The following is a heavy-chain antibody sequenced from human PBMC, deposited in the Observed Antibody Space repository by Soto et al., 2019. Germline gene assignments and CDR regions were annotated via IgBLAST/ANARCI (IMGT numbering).Heavy chain of an antibody. CDR2: MSPNRDET. J-gene: IGHJ4*02. CDR1: GYTFTSYH. CDR3: ARGITAGFDY. D-gene: IGHD6-25*01. Sequence: QVQLVQSGAEVRKPGASVMVSCEASGYTFTSYHINWVRQATGQGLEWMGWMSPNRDETGYAQKFQGRVTMTRNTSVRTAYMELNSLKPDDTAVYYCARGITAGFDYWGQGTLVTVSS. V-gene: IGHV1-8*01.